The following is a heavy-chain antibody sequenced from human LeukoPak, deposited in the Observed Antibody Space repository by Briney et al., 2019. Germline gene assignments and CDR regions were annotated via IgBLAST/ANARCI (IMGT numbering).Heavy chain of an antibody. D-gene: IGHD6-19*01. CDR3: ARHEQSSSWSPFDY. CDR2: ICPGDSKI. J-gene: IGHJ4*02. V-gene: IGHV5-51*01. Sequence: GESLKIPCQGSGYSFTDYWIGWVRQMAGKGLEWMAIICPGDSKIKYSTSLQGQVTISVDKSISTAYLQWRSMKASDSAMYYCARHEQSSSWSPFDYWGQGTLVTVSS. CDR1: GYSFTDYW.